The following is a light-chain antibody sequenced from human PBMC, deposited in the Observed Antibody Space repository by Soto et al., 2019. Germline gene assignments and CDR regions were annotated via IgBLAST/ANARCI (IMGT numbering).Light chain of an antibody. J-gene: IGKJ4*01. V-gene: IGKV1-5*03. Sequence: DIQMTQSPSTLSASVWDRVTITCRASQSIRSWLAWYQQKPGKAPKVLIYKASSLESGVPSRFSGSGSGTEFTLTISSLQPDDFATYYCQQYNSYPLTFGGGTKVDIK. CDR1: QSIRSW. CDR2: KAS. CDR3: QQYNSYPLT.